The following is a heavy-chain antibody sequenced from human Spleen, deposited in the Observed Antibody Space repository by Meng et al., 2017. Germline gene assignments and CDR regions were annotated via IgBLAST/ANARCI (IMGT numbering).Heavy chain of an antibody. V-gene: IGHV3-30*04. CDR3: ARVPMIVVVITDPVLDY. J-gene: IGHJ4*02. CDR1: GFTFSSYA. CDR2: ISYDGSNK. Sequence: GGSLRLSCAASGFTFSSYAMHWVRQAPGKGLEWVAVISYDGSNKYYADSAKGRFTIARDNSKNTLYLQMNSLRAEDTAVYYCARVPMIVVVITDPVLDYWGQGTLVTVSS. D-gene: IGHD3-22*01.